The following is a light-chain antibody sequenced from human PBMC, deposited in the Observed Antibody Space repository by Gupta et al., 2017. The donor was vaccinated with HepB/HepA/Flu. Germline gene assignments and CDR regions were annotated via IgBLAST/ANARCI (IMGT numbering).Light chain of an antibody. J-gene: IGLJ7*01. V-gene: IGLV1-44*01. CDR1: SSNIGSNN. CDR3: AAWDDSLHGPV. CDR2: NNN. Sequence: QSVLTQPPSASGTPGQRVTISCSGSSSNIGSNNVNWYQQLPGTAPKLLIYNNNQRRSGVPDRFSGSKSGTSASLAISRLQSDDEADYYCAAWDDSLHGPVFGGGTQLTVL.